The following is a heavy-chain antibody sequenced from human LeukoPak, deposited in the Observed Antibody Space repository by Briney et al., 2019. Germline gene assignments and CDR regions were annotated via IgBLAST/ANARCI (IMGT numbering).Heavy chain of an antibody. CDR1: GCTFTDYY. J-gene: IGHJ4*02. CDR3: ARGYDGDY. CDR2: INPKSGGT. D-gene: IGHD3-16*01. V-gene: IGHV1-2*06. Sequence: ASVKVSCKASGCTFTDYYMHWVRQAPGQGLEWMGRINPKSGGTNYAQKFQGTVTMTRDTSISTVYMELNRLRSDDTAVYYCARGYDGDYWGQGTLVTVSS.